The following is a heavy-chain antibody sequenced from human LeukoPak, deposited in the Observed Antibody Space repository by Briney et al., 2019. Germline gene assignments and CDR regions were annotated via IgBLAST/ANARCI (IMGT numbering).Heavy chain of an antibody. J-gene: IGHJ3*02. V-gene: IGHV4-34*01. Sequence: SETLSLTCAVYGGSFSGYYWSWIRQPPGKGLEWIGEINHSGSTNYNPSLKSRVTISVDTSKNQFSLKLSSVTAADTAVYYCARFDYGSGSYQYAFDIWGQGTMVTVSS. CDR3: ARFDYGSGSYQYAFDI. CDR2: INHSGST. CDR1: GGSFSGYY. D-gene: IGHD3-10*01.